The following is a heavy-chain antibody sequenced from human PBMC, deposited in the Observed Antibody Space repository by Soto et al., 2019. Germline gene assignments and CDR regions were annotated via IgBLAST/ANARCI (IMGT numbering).Heavy chain of an antibody. D-gene: IGHD6-19*01. V-gene: IGHV3-30*18. Sequence: PGGFLRLSWAASGFTFSSYGMHRVSQAPGKGLEWVAVISYDGSNKYYADSVKGRFTISRDNSKNTLYLQMNSLRAEDTAVYYCAKDALRSGWYDNWGQGTLVTVSS. CDR3: AKDALRSGWYDN. J-gene: IGHJ4*02. CDR2: ISYDGSNK. CDR1: GFTFSSYG.